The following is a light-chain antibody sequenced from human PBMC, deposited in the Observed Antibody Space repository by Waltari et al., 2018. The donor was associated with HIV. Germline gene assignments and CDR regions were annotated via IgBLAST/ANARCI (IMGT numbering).Light chain of an antibody. Sequence: QSVLTQPPSVSGAPGQRVTISCTRGSANIGAAYDVNWYQQIPGTVPKLLISGNKNRPSGVPDRFSASKSGASASLAITGLQAEDEADYFCQSYDRSLSASVVFGGGTKLTVL. CDR2: GNK. CDR3: QSYDRSLSASVV. V-gene: IGLV1-40*01. J-gene: IGLJ2*01. CDR1: SANIGAAYD.